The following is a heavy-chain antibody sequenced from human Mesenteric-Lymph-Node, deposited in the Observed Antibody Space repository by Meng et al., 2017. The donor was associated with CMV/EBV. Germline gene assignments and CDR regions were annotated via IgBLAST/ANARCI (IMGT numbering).Heavy chain of an antibody. Sequence: SGPTLVKPTHTLTLTCSFFRFSLTTAGMRVSWIRQPPGKALEWLARIDWDDDKFYRTSLKTRLTISKDTSKNQVVLTMTNMDPADTGTYYGARMGMGQYSSSWQHFDFWGQGTLVTVSS. D-gene: IGHD6-13*01. CDR1: RFSLTTAGMR. V-gene: IGHV2-70D*14. CDR2: IDWDDDK. J-gene: IGHJ4*02. CDR3: ARMGMGQYSSSWQHFDF.